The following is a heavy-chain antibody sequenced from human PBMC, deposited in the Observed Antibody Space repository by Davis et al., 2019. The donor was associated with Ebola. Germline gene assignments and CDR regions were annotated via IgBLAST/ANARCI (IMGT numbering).Heavy chain of an antibody. D-gene: IGHD6-13*01. CDR2: IRSKANSYAT. CDR1: GFTFSGSA. Sequence: PGSLLKISCAASGFTFSGSAMHWVRQASGKGLEWVGRIRSKANSYATAYAASVKGRFTISRDDSKNTAYLQMNSLKTEDTAVYYCTSRYSSTNDYWGQGTLVTVSS. V-gene: IGHV3-73*01. CDR3: TSRYSSTNDY. J-gene: IGHJ4*02.